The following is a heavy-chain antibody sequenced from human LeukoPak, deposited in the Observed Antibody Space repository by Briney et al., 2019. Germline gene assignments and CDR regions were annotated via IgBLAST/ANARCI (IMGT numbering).Heavy chain of an antibody. Sequence: ASVKVSCKASGYTFTSYYMHWVRQAPGQGLEWMGIINPSGGGTSYAQKFQGRVTMTRDMSTSTVYMELSSLRSEDTAVYYCARPRGARTRSDAFDIWGQGTMVTVSS. D-gene: IGHD3-16*01. CDR2: INPSGGGT. J-gene: IGHJ3*02. CDR1: GYTFTSYY. V-gene: IGHV1-46*01. CDR3: ARPRGARTRSDAFDI.